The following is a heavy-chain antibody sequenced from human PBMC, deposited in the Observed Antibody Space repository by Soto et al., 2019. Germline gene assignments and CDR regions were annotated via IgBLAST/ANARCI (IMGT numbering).Heavy chain of an antibody. V-gene: IGHV4-61*01. Sequence: SETLSLTCTVSGDSVSSGSYYWSWIRQPPGKGLEWIGYIYYSGSTNYNPSLKSRVTISVDTSKNQFSLKLSSVTAADTAVYYCARAPNYAILTGPRGFDYWGQGTLVTVSS. CDR1: GDSVSSGSYY. D-gene: IGHD3-9*01. J-gene: IGHJ4*02. CDR3: ARAPNYAILTGPRGFDY. CDR2: IYYSGST.